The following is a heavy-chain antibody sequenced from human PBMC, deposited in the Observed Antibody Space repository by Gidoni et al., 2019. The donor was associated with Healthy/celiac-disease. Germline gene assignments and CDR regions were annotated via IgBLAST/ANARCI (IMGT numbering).Heavy chain of an antibody. Sequence: QVQLQESGPGLVKPSQPLSLTCTVSGGSISSGGYYWSWIRQHPGKGLEWIGYIYYSGSTYYNPSLKSRVTISVDTSKNQFSLKLSSVTAADTAVYYCARDREVTATPYGYFDLWGRGTLVTVSS. CDR2: IYYSGST. D-gene: IGHD2-21*02. CDR3: ARDREVTATPYGYFDL. CDR1: GGSISSGGYY. V-gene: IGHV4-31*03. J-gene: IGHJ2*01.